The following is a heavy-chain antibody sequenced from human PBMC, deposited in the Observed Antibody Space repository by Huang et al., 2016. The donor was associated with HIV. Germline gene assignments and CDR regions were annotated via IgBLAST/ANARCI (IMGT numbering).Heavy chain of an antibody. V-gene: IGHV7-4-1*02. D-gene: IGHD6-13*01. CDR1: GYTFTSYA. CDR2: INTNPGNP. J-gene: IGHJ4*02. Sequence: QVQLVQSGSELKKPGASVKVSCKASGYTFTSYAMNWVRQAPGQGLEWMGWINTNPGNPTYAQGFTGRFVFSLDTSCSTAYLQVSSLKAEDTAVYYCARGLYSSSWAPFDHWGQGTLVTVSS. CDR3: ARGLYSSSWAPFDH.